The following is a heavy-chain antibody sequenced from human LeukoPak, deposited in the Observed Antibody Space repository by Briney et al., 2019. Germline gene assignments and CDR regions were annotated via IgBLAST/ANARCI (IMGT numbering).Heavy chain of an antibody. D-gene: IGHD4-17*01. J-gene: IGHJ4*02. Sequence: SETLSLTCTVSGGSISSSSYYWGWLRQPPGKGLEWIGSIYYSGSTYYNPSLKSRVTISVDTSKNQFSLKLSSVTAADTAVYYCARQFYGDRSFDYWGQGTLVTASS. V-gene: IGHV4-39*01. CDR3: ARQFYGDRSFDY. CDR2: IYYSGST. CDR1: GGSISSSSYY.